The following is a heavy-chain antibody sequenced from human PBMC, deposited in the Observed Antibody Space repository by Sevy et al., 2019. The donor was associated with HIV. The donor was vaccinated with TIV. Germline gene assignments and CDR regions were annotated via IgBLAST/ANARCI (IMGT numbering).Heavy chain of an antibody. D-gene: IGHD4-17*01. CDR1: GFTFGDYA. J-gene: IGHJ4*02. Sequence: GSLRLSCTVSGFTFGDYAMSWFRQAPGKGLEWVAFIRRNSYEPYGGTTEYAASVKGRFTISRDDSKSIAYLQMNSLKTEDTAVYYCTRALATVVTPEYYFDYWGQGTLVTVSS. CDR3: TRALATVVTPEYYFDY. V-gene: IGHV3-49*03. CDR2: IRRNSYEPYGGTT.